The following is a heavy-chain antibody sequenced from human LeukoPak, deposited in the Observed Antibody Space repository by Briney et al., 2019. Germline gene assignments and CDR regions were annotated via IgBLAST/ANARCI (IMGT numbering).Heavy chain of an antibody. CDR3: ARALSGSYSRAEY. CDR1: GFTFSNYN. D-gene: IGHD1-26*01. J-gene: IGHJ4*02. V-gene: IGHV3-21*01. Sequence: GGSLRLSCAASGFTFSNYNMNWDRQAPGRGLEWVSAISSSSSYIYYADSVKGRFTISRDNAKNSLYLQMNSLRAEDTAVYHCARALSGSYSRAEYWGQGILVTVSS. CDR2: ISSSSSYI.